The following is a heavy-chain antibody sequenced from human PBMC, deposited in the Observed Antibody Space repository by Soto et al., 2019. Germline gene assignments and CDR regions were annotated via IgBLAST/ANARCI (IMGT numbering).Heavy chain of an antibody. D-gene: IGHD3-10*01. CDR2: INPNSGGT. CDR3: ARGRGTMVRGVIITDWFDP. Sequence: QVQLVQSGAEVKKPGASVKVSCKASGYTFTGYYMHWVRQAPGQGLEWMGWINPNSGGTNYAQKFQGWVTMTRDTSIITAYMELSRLRSDDTAVYYCARGRGTMVRGVIITDWFDPWGQGTLVTVSS. J-gene: IGHJ5*02. CDR1: GYTFTGYY. V-gene: IGHV1-2*04.